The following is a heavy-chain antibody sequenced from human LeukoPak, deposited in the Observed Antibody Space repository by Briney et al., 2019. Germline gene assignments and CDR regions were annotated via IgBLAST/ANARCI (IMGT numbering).Heavy chain of an antibody. CDR1: GFIFSSYG. Sequence: GGSLRLSCAASGFIFSSYGMHWVRQAPGKGLEWVAVIWYDGSNKYYADSVKGRFTISRDNSKNTLYLQMNSLRAEDTAVYYCARERKWFGELLFDYWGQGTLVTVSS. D-gene: IGHD3-10*01. J-gene: IGHJ4*02. V-gene: IGHV3-33*08. CDR2: IWYDGSNK. CDR3: ARERKWFGELLFDY.